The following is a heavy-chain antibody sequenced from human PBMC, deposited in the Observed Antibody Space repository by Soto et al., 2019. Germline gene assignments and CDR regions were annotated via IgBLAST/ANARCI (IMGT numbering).Heavy chain of an antibody. V-gene: IGHV3-66*01. Sequence: EVQLVESGGGLVQPGGSLRLSCAASGFTVSSNYMSWVRQAPGKGLEWVSVIYSGGSTYYADSVKGRFTISRDNSKNTLYLQMNSLRAEDTAVYYCARCSDELPYYYYYYMDVWGKGTTVTVSS. J-gene: IGHJ6*03. CDR2: IYSGGST. D-gene: IGHD2-15*01. CDR3: ARCSDELPYYYYYYMDV. CDR1: GFTVSSNY.